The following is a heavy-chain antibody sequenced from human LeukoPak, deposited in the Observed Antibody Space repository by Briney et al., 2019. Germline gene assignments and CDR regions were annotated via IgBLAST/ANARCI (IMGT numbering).Heavy chain of an antibody. CDR3: ARGPIGGVFKFDY. D-gene: IGHD3-16*01. V-gene: IGHV1-69*04. CDR2: IIPILDIR. Sequence: ASVKVSCKASGGTFSSYAISWVRQAPGQGLEWMGRIIPILDIRNYAQNFQGRVTITADKSTSTAYMELSSLRSEDTAMYYCARGPIGGVFKFDYWGQGTLVTVSS. CDR1: GGTFSSYA. J-gene: IGHJ4*02.